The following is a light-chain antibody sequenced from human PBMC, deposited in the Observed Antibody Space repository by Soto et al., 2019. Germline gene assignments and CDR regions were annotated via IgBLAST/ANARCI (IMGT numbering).Light chain of an antibody. CDR2: DAS. J-gene: IGKJ3*01. CDR3: QQRSNWPEFT. CDR1: QSVTSY. V-gene: IGKV3-11*01. Sequence: EMLLTQFPATLSLSPGERATLSCRASQSVTSYLACYQQKPGQAPRLLIYDASNRATGIPARFSGSGSGTDFTLTISSLEPEDFAVYYCQQRSNWPEFTFGPGTKVDIK.